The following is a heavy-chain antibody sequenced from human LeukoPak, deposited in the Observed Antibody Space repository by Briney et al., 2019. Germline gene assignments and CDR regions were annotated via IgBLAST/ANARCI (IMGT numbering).Heavy chain of an antibody. Sequence: SETLSLTRTVSGGSISSYYWSWIRQPPGKGLEWIGYIYYSGSTNYNPSLKSRVTISVDTSKNQFSLKLSSVTAADTAVYYCARHYYDSSGSPFDYWGQGTLVTVSS. D-gene: IGHD3-22*01. CDR1: GGSISSYY. V-gene: IGHV4-59*08. CDR3: ARHYYDSSGSPFDY. CDR2: IYYSGST. J-gene: IGHJ4*02.